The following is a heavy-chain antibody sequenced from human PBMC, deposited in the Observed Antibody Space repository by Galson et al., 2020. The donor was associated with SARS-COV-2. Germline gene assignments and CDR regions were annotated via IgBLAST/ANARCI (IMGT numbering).Heavy chain of an antibody. Sequence: GESLKISCKVSGYTLTELSMHWVRQAPGKGLEWMGGFDPEDGETIYAQKFQGRVTMTEDTSTDTAYMELSSLRSEDTAVYYCATTAGIWSGYVKWFDPWGQGTLVTVSS. CDR3: ATTAGIWSGYVKWFDP. J-gene: IGHJ5*02. V-gene: IGHV1-24*01. CDR1: GYTLTELS. D-gene: IGHD3-3*01. CDR2: FDPEDGET.